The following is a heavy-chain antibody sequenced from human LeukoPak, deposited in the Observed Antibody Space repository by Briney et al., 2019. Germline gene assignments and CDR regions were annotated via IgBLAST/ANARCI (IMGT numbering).Heavy chain of an antibody. V-gene: IGHV1-2*02. Sequence: ASVKVFCKAAGYTFSSNDINWGRQAPGQGLEWMGWINPNSGGTNYAQKFQGRVTMTRDTSISTAYMELSRLRSDDTAVYYCAKGGQTIYGSGSSPFDYWGQGTLVTVSS. CDR3: AKGGQTIYGSGSSPFDY. CDR1: GYTFSSND. J-gene: IGHJ4*02. D-gene: IGHD3-10*01. CDR2: INPNSGGT.